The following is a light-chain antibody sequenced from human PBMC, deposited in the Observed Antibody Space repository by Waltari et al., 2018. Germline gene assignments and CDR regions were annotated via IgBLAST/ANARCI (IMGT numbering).Light chain of an antibody. J-gene: IGLJ3*02. CDR2: DKN. CDR3: NSRDSSGNLVV. V-gene: IGLV3-19*01. Sequence: SSELTQDPAVSVALGQTVRITCQGDSLRNYYATWYQQKPGQAPILVIYDKNNRPSGIPDLFSGSTSGNTASLTITGAQAEDEADYYCNSRDSSGNLVVFGGGTKLTVL. CDR1: SLRNYY.